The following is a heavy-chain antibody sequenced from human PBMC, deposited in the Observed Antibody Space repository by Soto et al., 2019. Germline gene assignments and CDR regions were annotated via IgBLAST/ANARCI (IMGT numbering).Heavy chain of an antibody. CDR2: IIPMFDTP. J-gene: IGHJ4*02. CDR1: GGNFSSDS. CDR3: ARSGGLDRDFNY. D-gene: IGHD2-15*01. Sequence: QVQLVQSGAEVKKPGSSVKVSCKASGGNFSSDSFSWVRQAPGQGLEWMGGIIPMFDTPIYAQKFQDRVTITADESTSTAYMQLSSLRSGDTAVYYCARSGGLDRDFNYWGQGSLVTVSS. V-gene: IGHV1-69*12.